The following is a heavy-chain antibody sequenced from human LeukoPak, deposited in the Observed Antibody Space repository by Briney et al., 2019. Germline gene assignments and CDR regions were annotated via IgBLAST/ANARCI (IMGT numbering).Heavy chain of an antibody. CDR1: GGSFSGYY. J-gene: IGHJ5*02. V-gene: IGHV4-34*01. CDR3: ARGAPAATFDP. CDR2: INHSGST. Sequence: SETLSFTCAVYGGSFSGYYWSWIRQPPGKGLEWIGEINHSGSTNYNPSLKSRVTISVDTSKNQFSLKLSSVTAADTAVYYCARGAPAATFDPWGQGTLVTVSS. D-gene: IGHD2-2*01.